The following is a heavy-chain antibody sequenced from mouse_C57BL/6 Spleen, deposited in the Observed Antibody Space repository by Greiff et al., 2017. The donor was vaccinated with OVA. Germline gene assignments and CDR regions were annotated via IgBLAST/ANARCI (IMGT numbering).Heavy chain of an antibody. V-gene: IGHV5-17*03. J-gene: IGHJ4*01. CDR2: ISSGSSTN. D-gene: IGHD2-4*01. CDR1: GFTFSDYG. Sequence: EVMLVESGGGLVKPGGSLKLSCAASGFTFSDYGMHWVRQAPEKGLEWVAYISSGSSTNYYADTVKGRFTIYRDNAKNTLFLKMTSLNSEDTAMYYCAKNYDYDVDYAMDYWGQGTSVTVSS. CDR3: AKNYDYDVDYAMDY.